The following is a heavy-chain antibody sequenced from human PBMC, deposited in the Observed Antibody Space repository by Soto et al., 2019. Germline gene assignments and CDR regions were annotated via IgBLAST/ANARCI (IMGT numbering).Heavy chain of an antibody. CDR2: IIPILGIA. CDR3: ARDWSALGSGSYYYDY. J-gene: IGHJ4*02. Sequence: SVKVSCKASGCTFSSYTISWVRQAPGQGLEWMGRIIPILGIANYAQKFQGRVTITADKSTSTAYMELSSLRSEDTAVYYCARDWSALGSGSYYYDYWGQGTLVTVSS. V-gene: IGHV1-69*04. D-gene: IGHD3-10*02. CDR1: GCTFSSYT.